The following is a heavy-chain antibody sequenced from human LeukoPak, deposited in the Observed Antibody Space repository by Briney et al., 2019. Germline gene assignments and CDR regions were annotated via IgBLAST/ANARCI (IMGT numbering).Heavy chain of an antibody. Sequence: YSMTWVRQAPGKGLEWVSSISSSSSYIYYADSVKGRFTISRDNAKNSLYLQMNSLRAEDTAVYYCASTPAYCGGDCYFGAFDIWGQGTMVTVSS. J-gene: IGHJ3*02. V-gene: IGHV3-21*01. CDR2: ISSSSSYI. D-gene: IGHD2-21*02. CDR1: YS. CDR3: ASTPAYCGGDCYFGAFDI.